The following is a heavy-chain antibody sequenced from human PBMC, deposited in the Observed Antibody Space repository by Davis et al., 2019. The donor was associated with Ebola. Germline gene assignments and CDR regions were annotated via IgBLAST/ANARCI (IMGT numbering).Heavy chain of an antibody. CDR1: GGSFSGYY. Sequence: PGGSLRLSCAVYGGSFSGYYWSWIRQPPGKGLEWIGEINHSGSTNYNPSLKSRVTISVDTSKNQFSLKLSSVTAADTAVYYCARAAMVNWFDPWGQGTLVTVSS. V-gene: IGHV4-34*01. CDR2: INHSGST. D-gene: IGHD5-18*01. CDR3: ARAAMVNWFDP. J-gene: IGHJ5*02.